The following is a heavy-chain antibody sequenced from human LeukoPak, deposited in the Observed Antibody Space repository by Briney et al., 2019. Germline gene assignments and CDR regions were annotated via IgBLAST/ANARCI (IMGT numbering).Heavy chain of an antibody. CDR2: FFSDTGKT. D-gene: IGHD6-19*01. Sequence: GGSLRLSCAASGFSFSIYAMSWVRQAPGKGLEWVSTFFSDTGKTDYADSVKGRFTISRDTSKNTLYLQMNSLRAEDTAVYYCARRGAGSGGLHHWGQGTLVTVSS. J-gene: IGHJ5*02. V-gene: IGHV3-23*01. CDR3: ARRGAGSGGLHH. CDR1: GFSFSIYA.